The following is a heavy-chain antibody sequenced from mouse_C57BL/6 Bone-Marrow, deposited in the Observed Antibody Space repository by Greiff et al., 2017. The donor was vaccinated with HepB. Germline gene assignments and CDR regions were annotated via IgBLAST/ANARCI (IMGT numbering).Heavy chain of an antibody. CDR2: IDPENGDT. Sequence: VQLKQSGAELVRPGASVKLSCTASGFNIKDDYMHWVKQRPEQGLEWIGWIDPENGDTEYASKFQGKATITADPASNTAYLQLSSLTSEDTAVYYCTTLYSNYFDYWGQGTTLTVSS. CDR3: TTLYSNYFDY. D-gene: IGHD2-5*01. CDR1: GFNIKDDY. J-gene: IGHJ2*01. V-gene: IGHV14-4*01.